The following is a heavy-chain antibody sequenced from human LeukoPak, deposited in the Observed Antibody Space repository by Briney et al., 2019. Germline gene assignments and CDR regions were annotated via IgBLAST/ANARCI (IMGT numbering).Heavy chain of an antibody. CDR1: GFTFSIYA. CDR3: ASPYTVTYGMDV. Sequence: QAGGSLRLSCAACGFTFSIYAMSWVRQAPGKGLEWVSAISGSGGSTYYADSVKGRFTISRDNSKNTLYLQMNSLRAEDTAVYYCASPYTVTYGMDVWGQGTTVTVSS. CDR2: ISGSGGST. J-gene: IGHJ6*02. D-gene: IGHD4-17*01. V-gene: IGHV3-23*01.